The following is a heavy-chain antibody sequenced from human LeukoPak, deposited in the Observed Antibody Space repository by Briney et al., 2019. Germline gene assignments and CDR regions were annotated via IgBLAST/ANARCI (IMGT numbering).Heavy chain of an antibody. CDR2: INPNSGGT. V-gene: IGHV1-2*02. CDR1: GYTFTGYY. CDR3: AWSSSYYYYYYMDV. D-gene: IGHD2-2*01. J-gene: IGHJ6*03. Sequence: ASVKVSCKASGYTFTGYYMHWVRQAPGQGLEWMGWINPNSGGTNYAQKFQGRVTMTRDTSISTAYMELSRLRSDDTAVYYCAWSSSYYYYYYMDVWGKGTTVTISS.